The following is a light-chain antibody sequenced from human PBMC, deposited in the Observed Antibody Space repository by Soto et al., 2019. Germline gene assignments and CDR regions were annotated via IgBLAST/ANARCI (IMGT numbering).Light chain of an antibody. J-gene: IGLJ1*01. CDR3: SSYTTSNTRQIV. CDR2: DVT. Sequence: QSVLPQPASVSGSPGQSITISCTGTSSDVGGYNYVSWYQHHPGKAPKLIIYDVTNRPSGVSNPFSGSKSGNTASLTISGLQPEDEADYYCSSYTTSNTRQIVFGTGTKLTVL. CDR1: SSDVGGYNY. V-gene: IGLV2-14*03.